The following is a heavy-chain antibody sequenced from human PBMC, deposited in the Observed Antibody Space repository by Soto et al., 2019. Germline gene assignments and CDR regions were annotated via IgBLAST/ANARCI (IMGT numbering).Heavy chain of an antibody. Sequence: GGSLRLSCAASGFPSRSDAMSWVRQAPDKGLEWVALISYDGSNKYYVDSVKGRFTISRDNSKNTVSLQMNSLRAEDTAMYYCAKVTHGYGYGIWGQGTMVTVSS. CDR3: AKVTHGYGYGI. CDR2: ISYDGSNK. J-gene: IGHJ3*02. D-gene: IGHD5-12*01. CDR1: GFPSRSDA. V-gene: IGHV3-30*18.